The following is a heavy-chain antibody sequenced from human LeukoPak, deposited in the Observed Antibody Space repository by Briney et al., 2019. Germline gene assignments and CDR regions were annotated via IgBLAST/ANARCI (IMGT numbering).Heavy chain of an antibody. CDR2: ISSSGSTI. D-gene: IGHD2-15*01. CDR3: TKDFQYCSGGRCGD. CDR1: GFTFSSYE. V-gene: IGHV3-48*03. Sequence: PGGSLRLSCAASGFTFSSYEMNWVRQAPGKGLEWVSYISSSGSTIYYADSVKGRFTISRDNAKNSLYLHMDSLRAEDTAVYYCTKDFQYCSGGRCGDWGQGTLVTVSS. J-gene: IGHJ4*02.